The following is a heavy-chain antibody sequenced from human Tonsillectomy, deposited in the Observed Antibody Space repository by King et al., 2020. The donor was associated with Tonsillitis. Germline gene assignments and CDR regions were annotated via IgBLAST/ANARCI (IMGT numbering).Heavy chain of an antibody. CDR1: GFTFSSYG. D-gene: IGHD6-19*01. CDR3: AKDRQSLYYHSAMDV. J-gene: IGHJ6*02. Sequence: VQLVESGGGVVQPGGSLRLSCAASGFTFSSYGMHWVRQAPGKGLEWVSFIRYDGSYKYYADSVKGRFTISRDNSKNTLYLQMNSLRPEDTAIYYCAKDRQSLYYHSAMDVWGQGTTVTVS. V-gene: IGHV3-30*02. CDR2: IRYDGSYK.